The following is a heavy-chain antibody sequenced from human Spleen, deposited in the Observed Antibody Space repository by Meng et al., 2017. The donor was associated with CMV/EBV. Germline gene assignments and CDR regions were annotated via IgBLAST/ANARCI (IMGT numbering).Heavy chain of an antibody. J-gene: IGHJ5*02. Sequence: FTAYFIHWLRQAPGQGLEWMGWINPNSGGKNYAQKFQGRVTMTRDTSTSSVFMELRSLRPDDTALYYCARDGILRFLEWAAPGGWFDPWGQGTLVTVSS. V-gene: IGHV1-2*02. D-gene: IGHD3-3*01. CDR2: INPNSGGK. CDR1: FTAYF. CDR3: ARDGILRFLEWAAPGGWFDP.